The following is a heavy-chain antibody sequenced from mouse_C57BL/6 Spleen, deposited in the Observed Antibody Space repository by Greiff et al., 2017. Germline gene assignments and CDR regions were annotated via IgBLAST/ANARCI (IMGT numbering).Heavy chain of an antibody. Sequence: EVMLVESGGGLVKPGGSLKLSCAASGFTFSDYGMHWVRQAPEKGLEWVAYISSGSSTIYYADTVKGRFTISRDNAKNTLFLQMTSLRSEDTAMYYCAKPYCYGSSSLWYFDVWGTGTTLTVSS. CDR1: GFTFSDYG. D-gene: IGHD1-1*01. J-gene: IGHJ1*03. CDR2: ISSGSSTI. V-gene: IGHV5-17*01. CDR3: AKPYCYGSSSLWYFDV.